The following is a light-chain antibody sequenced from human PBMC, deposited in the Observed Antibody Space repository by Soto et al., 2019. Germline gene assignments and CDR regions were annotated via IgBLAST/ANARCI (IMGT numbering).Light chain of an antibody. J-gene: IGKJ1*01. CDR2: GAS. Sequence: EVVMTPSPGTLSVSPGERATLSCRASQSVSINLAWYQQKPGQAPRLLIYGASTRATGIPARFSGSGSGTDFTLTISSLQSEDLALYHCQQYNDWPWTFGQGTKVEIK. V-gene: IGKV3-15*01. CDR1: QSVSIN. CDR3: QQYNDWPWT.